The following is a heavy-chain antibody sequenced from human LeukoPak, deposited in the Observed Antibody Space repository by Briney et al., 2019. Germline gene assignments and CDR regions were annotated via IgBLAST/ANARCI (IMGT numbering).Heavy chain of an antibody. D-gene: IGHD3-10*01. Sequence: ASETLSLTCTVSGDSMSGYSWGWLRQPAGKELEWIGRIYSSYFTEYNLSLDGRVTMSIDTSKNQFSLMLDSVTAADTAVYYCARVHIVTGTYFDSWGQAALVTLSS. CDR1: GDSMSGYS. J-gene: IGHJ4*02. V-gene: IGHV4-4*07. CDR3: ARVHIVTGTYFDS. CDR2: IYSSYFT.